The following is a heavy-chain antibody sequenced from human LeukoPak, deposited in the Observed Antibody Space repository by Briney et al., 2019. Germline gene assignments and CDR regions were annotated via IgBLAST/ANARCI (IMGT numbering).Heavy chain of an antibody. V-gene: IGHV3-21*01. CDR2: ISSSSSYI. CDR3: ARAHYDSSGYDY. Sequence: GGSLRLSCAASGFTFSSYSMNWVRPAPGKGLEWVSSISSSSSYIYYADSVKGRFTISRDNAKNSLYLQMNSLRAEDTAVYYCARAHYDSSGYDYWGQGTLVTVSS. D-gene: IGHD3-22*01. CDR1: GFTFSSYS. J-gene: IGHJ4*02.